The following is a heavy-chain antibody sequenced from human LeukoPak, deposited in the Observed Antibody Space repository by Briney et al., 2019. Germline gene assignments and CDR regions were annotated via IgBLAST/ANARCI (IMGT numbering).Heavy chain of an antibody. CDR2: ISSSGSTT. V-gene: IGHV3-48*03. Sequence: PGGSLRLSCAASGFTFTSYEMNWVRLAPGKGLEWGSYISSSGSTTYYADSMKGRFTISRDNAKNSLYLQMNSLRAKDTAVYYCARSPAGANYYLDVWGKGTTVTISS. D-gene: IGHD1-14*01. CDR3: ARSPAGANYYLDV. CDR1: GFTFTSYE. J-gene: IGHJ6*03.